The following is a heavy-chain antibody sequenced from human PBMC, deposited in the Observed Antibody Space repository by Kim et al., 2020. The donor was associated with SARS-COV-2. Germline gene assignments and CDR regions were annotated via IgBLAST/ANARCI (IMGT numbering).Heavy chain of an antibody. Sequence: LKSRVTISVDTSKNQFSLKLSSVTAADTAVYYCARGGGYCSGGSCYGRDYWGQGTLVTVSS. D-gene: IGHD2-15*01. V-gene: IGHV4-34*01. J-gene: IGHJ4*02. CDR3: ARGGGYCSGGSCYGRDY.